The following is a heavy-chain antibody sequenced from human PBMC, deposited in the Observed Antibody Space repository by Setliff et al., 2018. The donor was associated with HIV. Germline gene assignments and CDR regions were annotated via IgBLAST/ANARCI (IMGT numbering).Heavy chain of an antibody. J-gene: IGHJ6*02. Sequence: ASVKVSCKASGYIFTRHAIFWVRQAPGQRLEWMGWINAGNGNTKYSQKFQGRVSIIRDTSASTAYMELSSLISEDTAVYYCARGGERLEWLYGTVTYGMDVWGQGTTVTVSS. V-gene: IGHV1-3*01. CDR2: INAGNGNT. CDR3: ARGGERLEWLYGTVTYGMDV. CDR1: GYIFTRHA. D-gene: IGHD3-3*01.